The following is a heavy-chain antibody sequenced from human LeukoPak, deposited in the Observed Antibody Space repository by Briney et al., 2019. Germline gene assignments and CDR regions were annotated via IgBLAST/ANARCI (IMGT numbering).Heavy chain of an antibody. V-gene: IGHV1-2*02. CDR3: AREYRYSYGYVDY. CDR1: GYTFTGYY. J-gene: IGHJ4*02. Sequence: ASVKVSCKASGYTFTGYYMHWVRQAPGQGLEWMGWINPNSGGTNYAQKFQGRVTVTRDTSINTAYMELSRLGSDDTAVYYCAREYRYSYGYVDYWGQGTLVTVSS. D-gene: IGHD5-18*01. CDR2: INPNSGGT.